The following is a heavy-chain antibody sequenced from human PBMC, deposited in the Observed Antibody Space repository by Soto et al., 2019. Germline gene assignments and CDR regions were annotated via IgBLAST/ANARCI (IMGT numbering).Heavy chain of an antibody. V-gene: IGHV1-3*05. CDR1: GYTFTSYA. CDR3: ARDILFDY. J-gene: IGHJ4*02. D-gene: IGHD2-15*01. CDR2: INAGNGNR. Sequence: QVQLVQSGAEEKKPGASVKVSCKASGYTFTSYAMHWVRQAAGQRLEWMGWINAGNGNRKYSQKFQGRVTITRDTSASTAYMEPSSLRSEDTAVYYCARDILFDYWGQGTLVTVSS.